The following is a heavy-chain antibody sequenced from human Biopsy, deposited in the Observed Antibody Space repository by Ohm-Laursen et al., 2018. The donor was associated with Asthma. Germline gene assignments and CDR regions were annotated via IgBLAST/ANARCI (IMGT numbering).Heavy chain of an antibody. CDR3: ARAYGGSFFSGSFDI. V-gene: IGHV3-53*01. J-gene: IGHJ3*02. CDR2: IYSGGTS. D-gene: IGHD4-23*01. CDR1: GFAVSRDY. Sequence: GSLRLSCAASGFAVSRDYMFWVRQAPGKGLEWVSVIYSGGTSHTADSVRGRVTISRDNSKNTLSLQMNSLRAEDTAVYYCARAYGGSFFSGSFDIRGQGTMVTVSS.